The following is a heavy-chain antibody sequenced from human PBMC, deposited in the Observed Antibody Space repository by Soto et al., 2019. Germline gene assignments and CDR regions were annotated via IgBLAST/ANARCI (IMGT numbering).Heavy chain of an antibody. CDR1: GGSISSSSYY. CDR2: IYYSGST. CDR3: ARTLSGGFDY. J-gene: IGHJ4*02. Sequence: SETLSLTCTVSGGSISSSSYYWGWIRQPPGKGLEWIGSIYYSGSTYYNPSLKSRVTISVDTSKSQFSLNLNSVTAADTAVYYCARTLSGGFDYWGQGTLVTVSS. V-gene: IGHV4-39*07.